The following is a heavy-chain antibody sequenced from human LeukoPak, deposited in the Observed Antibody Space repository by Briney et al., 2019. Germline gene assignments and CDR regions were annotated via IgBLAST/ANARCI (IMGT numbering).Heavy chain of an antibody. CDR1: GFTFSSYA. J-gene: IGHJ4*02. CDR2: ISGSGENT. V-gene: IGHV3-23*01. Sequence: GGSLRLSCAASGFTFSSYAMSSVRQAPGKGLEWVSGISGSGENTYYVDSVKGRFTISRDNSKNTLYLQMTNLRVEDTAVYFCAQDRFVSSGRDDYWGQGTLVTVSS. D-gene: IGHD6-19*01. CDR3: AQDRFVSSGRDDY.